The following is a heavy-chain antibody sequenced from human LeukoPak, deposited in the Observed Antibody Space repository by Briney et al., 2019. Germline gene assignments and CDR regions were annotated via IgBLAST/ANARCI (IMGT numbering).Heavy chain of an antibody. CDR1: GGSFSGYY. V-gene: IGHV4-34*01. J-gene: IGHJ4*02. CDR2: INHSGST. D-gene: IGHD1-1*01. Sequence: PSETLSPTCAVYGGSFSGYYWSWIRQPPGKGLEWIGEINHSGSTNYNPSLKSRVTISVDTSKNQFSLKLSSVTAADTAVYYCARGGGTTGYYFDYWGQGTLVTVSS. CDR3: ARGGGTTGYYFDY.